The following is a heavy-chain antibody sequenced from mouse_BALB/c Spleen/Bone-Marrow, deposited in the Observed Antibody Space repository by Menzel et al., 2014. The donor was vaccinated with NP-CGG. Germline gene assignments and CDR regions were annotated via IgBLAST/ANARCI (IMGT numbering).Heavy chain of an antibody. Sequence: EVQRVESGPELVKPGASVKMSCKTSGYTFTEYTMHWVRQSHGKSLEWIGGINPNNGGTSYNQKFKGKATLTVDKSSSTAYMELRSRTSEDSAVFYCARTSCFYAMDYRGQGTSVTVSS. CDR1: GYTFTEYT. CDR3: ARTSCFYAMDY. J-gene: IGHJ4*01. D-gene: IGHD1-1*01. CDR2: INPNNGGT. V-gene: IGHV1-22*01.